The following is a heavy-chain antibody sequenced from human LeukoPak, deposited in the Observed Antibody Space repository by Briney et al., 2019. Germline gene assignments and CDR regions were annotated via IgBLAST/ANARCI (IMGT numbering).Heavy chain of an antibody. J-gene: IGHJ3*02. CDR1: GGSISIYY. Sequence: PSETLSLTCTVSGGSISIYYWSWIRQPPGKGLEWIGYIYYSGSTNYNPSLKSRVTISVDTSKNQFSLKLSSETAADTAVYYCASRTYYYDSSGYRSAFDIWGQGTMVTVSS. D-gene: IGHD3-22*01. CDR3: ASRTYYYDSSGYRSAFDI. V-gene: IGHV4-59*08. CDR2: IYYSGST.